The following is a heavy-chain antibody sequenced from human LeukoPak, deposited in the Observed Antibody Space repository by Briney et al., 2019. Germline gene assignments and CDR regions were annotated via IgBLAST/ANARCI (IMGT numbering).Heavy chain of an antibody. J-gene: IGHJ3*02. CDR3: ARANYYDSSGYSRGAFDI. CDR1: GGSISSYY. V-gene: IGHV4-38-2*02. D-gene: IGHD3-22*01. Sequence: PSETLSLTCTVSGGSISSYYWSWIRQPPGKGLEWIGSMFHSGSTYYNRSLKSRVTISVDTSKKQFSLKLSSVTAADTAVYYCARANYYDSSGYSRGAFDIWGQGTMVTVSS. CDR2: MFHSGST.